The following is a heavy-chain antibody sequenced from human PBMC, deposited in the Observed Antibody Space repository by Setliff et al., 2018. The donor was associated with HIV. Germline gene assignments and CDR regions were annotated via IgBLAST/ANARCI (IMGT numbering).Heavy chain of an antibody. CDR3: AKDGDYRNWDYDAFDI. Sequence: PGGSLRLSCTGFGFIFSSYGIHWVRQAPGKGLEWVAFIRHDGSNKYHADSVKGRFIISRDNSKNTLYVQLNSLRAEDTAVYYCAKDGDYRNWDYDAFDIWGQGTMVTVSS. V-gene: IGHV3-30*02. J-gene: IGHJ3*02. D-gene: IGHD1-7*01. CDR2: IRHDGSNK. CDR1: GFIFSSYG.